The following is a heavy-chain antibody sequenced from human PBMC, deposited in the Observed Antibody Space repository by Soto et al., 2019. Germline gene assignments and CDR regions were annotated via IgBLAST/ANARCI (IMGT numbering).Heavy chain of an antibody. CDR1: GFTFKIYA. D-gene: IGHD6-13*01. Sequence: QVQLVESGGGVVQPGRSLRLSCAASGFTFKIYAMHWVRQAPGKGLEWVAVVANDGRDKHYTESVKGRLAISRDNSKNTLYLQMDSLRTEDTAVYYCAKDLAVGAAGYHFDHWGQGTLVTVSS. CDR2: VANDGRDK. CDR3: AKDLAVGAAGYHFDH. V-gene: IGHV3-30*18. J-gene: IGHJ4*02.